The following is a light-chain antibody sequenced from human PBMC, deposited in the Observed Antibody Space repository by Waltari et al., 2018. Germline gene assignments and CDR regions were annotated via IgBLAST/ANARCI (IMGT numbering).Light chain of an antibody. J-gene: IGLJ2*01. CDR2: KDN. V-gene: IGLV6-57*01. Sequence: NFMLTQPHSVSESPGKTVTISFTRSSGNIASNYVQWYQQRPGSSPTTVVYKDNERPSGVPDRFSGSIDSSSNSASLTISRLKSDDEADYYCQSYDDNHHVVFGGGTKLIVL. CDR1: SGNIASNY. CDR3: QSYDDNHHVV.